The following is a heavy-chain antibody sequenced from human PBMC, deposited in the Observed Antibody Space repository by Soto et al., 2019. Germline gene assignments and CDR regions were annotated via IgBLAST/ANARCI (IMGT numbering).Heavy chain of an antibody. CDR3: AREYYSGSGTYYAPFDY. J-gene: IGHJ4*02. V-gene: IGHV4-4*07. Sequence: SETLSLTCTVSGDSISSYYWNWIRQPAGKGLEWIGRFYTSGSTNYNPSLKSRVTLSVDMSKNQFSLKLSSVTAADTAVYYCAREYYSGSGTYYAPFDYWGQGTLDTVSS. CDR2: FYTSGST. D-gene: IGHD3-10*01. CDR1: GDSISSYY.